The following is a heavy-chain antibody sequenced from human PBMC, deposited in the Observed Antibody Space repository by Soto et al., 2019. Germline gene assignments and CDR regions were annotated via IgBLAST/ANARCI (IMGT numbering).Heavy chain of an antibody. V-gene: IGHV3-23*01. CDR3: AKNSAATIRVGFDY. J-gene: IGHJ4*02. CDR1: GFTFATYT. Sequence: EVQLLESGGGLVQPGGSLRLSCAASGFTFATYTMSWVRQTPGKGLEWVSAITGSDGRTYYADSVKGRFTISRDNSKNTLYLQMNSLGAEDTAAYYCAKNSAATIRVGFDYWGQGTLVTVSS. CDR2: ITGSDGRT. D-gene: IGHD5-12*01.